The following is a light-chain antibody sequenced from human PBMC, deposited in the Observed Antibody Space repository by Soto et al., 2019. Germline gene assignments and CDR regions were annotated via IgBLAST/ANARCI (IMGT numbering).Light chain of an antibody. Sequence: DIMMTHSPLSLPVTPGEPASISCRSSQSLLHSNGYSYVDWYLXKKGQSPQLXIYLASNRASGVPDRCSATTSGTVGTMKFSRVEAEDGRVYYGMLALQTPRTFGQVTKVYIK. V-gene: IGKV2-28*01. J-gene: IGKJ3*01. CDR2: LAS. CDR1: QSLLHSNGYSY. CDR3: MLALQTPRT.